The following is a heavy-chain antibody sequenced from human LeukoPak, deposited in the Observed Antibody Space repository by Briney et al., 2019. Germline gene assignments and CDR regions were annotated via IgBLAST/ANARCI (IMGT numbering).Heavy chain of an antibody. CDR2: ISSSSSYI. CDR1: GFTFSSYS. V-gene: IGHV3-21*01. Sequence: GGSLRLSCAASGFTFSSYSMNWVRQAPGKGLEWASSISSSSSYIYYADSVKGRFTISRDNAKNSLYLQMNSLRAEDTAVYYCARSFGNYPNWFDPWGQGTLVTVSS. J-gene: IGHJ5*02. CDR3: ARSFGNYPNWFDP. D-gene: IGHD4-11*01.